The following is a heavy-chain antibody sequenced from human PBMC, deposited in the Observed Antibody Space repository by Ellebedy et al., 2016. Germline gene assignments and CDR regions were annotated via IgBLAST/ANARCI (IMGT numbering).Heavy chain of an antibody. CDR2: MKQDGREE. Sequence: GESLKISCAASGFSFSNYWMTWVRQAPGKGLEWVANMKQDGREEYYVDSVKGRFIISRDNAKNSLYLQMNSLRVEDTAVYYCARDLGHSGYDLLDPWGQGTLVTVSA. D-gene: IGHD5-12*01. CDR3: ARDLGHSGYDLLDP. CDR1: GFSFSNYW. V-gene: IGHV3-7*03. J-gene: IGHJ5*02.